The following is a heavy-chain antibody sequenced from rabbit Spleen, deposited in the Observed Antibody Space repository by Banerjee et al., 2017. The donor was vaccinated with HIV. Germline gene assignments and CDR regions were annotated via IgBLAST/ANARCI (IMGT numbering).Heavy chain of an antibody. D-gene: IGHD4-2*01. CDR2: INTATGKA. CDR1: GFSFSDRDV. CDR3: ARDAGTSFSTYGMDL. J-gene: IGHJ6*01. V-gene: IGHV1S45*01. Sequence: QEQLVESGGGLVKPEGSLTVTCKASGFSFSDRDVMCWVRQAPGKGLEWIACINTATGKAVYASWAKGRFTISRTSSTMVTLQMTSLTAADTATYFCARDAGTSFSTYGMDLWGPGTLVTVS.